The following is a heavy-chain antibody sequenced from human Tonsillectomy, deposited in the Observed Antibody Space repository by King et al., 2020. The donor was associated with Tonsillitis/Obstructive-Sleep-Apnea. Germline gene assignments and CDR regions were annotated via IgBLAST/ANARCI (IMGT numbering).Heavy chain of an antibody. J-gene: IGHJ5*02. Sequence: VQLVESGAEVKKPGSSVKVSCKASGGAFSSYAISWVRQAPRQGLEWMGGIIPIFGTANYAQKFQGRVTITADESTSTAYMELSSLRSEDTAVYYCARGTGWNYGNWFDPWGQGTLVTVSS. CDR2: IIPIFGTA. CDR3: ARGTGWNYGNWFDP. D-gene: IGHD1-7*01. V-gene: IGHV1-69*01. CDR1: GGAFSSYA.